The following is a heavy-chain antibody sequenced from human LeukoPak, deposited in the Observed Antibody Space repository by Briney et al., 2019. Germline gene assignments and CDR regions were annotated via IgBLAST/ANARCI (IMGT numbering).Heavy chain of an antibody. CDR2: ISYDGSNK. J-gene: IGHJ4*02. CDR3: ARDRPSGWLDY. V-gene: IGHV3-30*14. CDR1: GFTFSSYA. D-gene: IGHD6-19*01. Sequence: TGGSLRLSCAASGFTFSSYAMHWVRQAPGKGLEWVAVISYDGSNKYYADSVKGRFTISRDNSKNTLYLQMNSLRAEDTAVYYCARDRPSGWLDYWGQGTLVTVSS.